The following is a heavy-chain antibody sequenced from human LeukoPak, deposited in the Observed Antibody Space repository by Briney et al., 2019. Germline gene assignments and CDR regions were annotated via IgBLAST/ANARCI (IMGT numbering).Heavy chain of an antibody. CDR3: ARARGSDYDLNY. Sequence: HPGGSLRLSCAASGFTFSSYSMNWVRQAPGKGLEWVSHISVSSSTIYYADSVKGRFTISRDNAKNSLYLQMNNLRAEDTAVYYCARARGSDYDLNYWGQGTLVTVSS. J-gene: IGHJ4*02. V-gene: IGHV3-48*04. CDR1: GFTFSSYS. CDR2: ISVSSSTI. D-gene: IGHD5-12*01.